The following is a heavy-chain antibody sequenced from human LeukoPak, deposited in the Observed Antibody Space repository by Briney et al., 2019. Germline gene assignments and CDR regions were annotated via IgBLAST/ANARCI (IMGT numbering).Heavy chain of an antibody. J-gene: IGHJ4*02. V-gene: IGHV4-34*01. CDR3: ARVMSSGWYKAVDY. D-gene: IGHD6-19*01. CDR2: INHSGST. CDR1: GGSISSYY. Sequence: SETLSLTCTVSGGSISSYYWSWIRQPPGKGLEWIGEINHSGSTNYNPSLKSRVTISVDTSKNQFSLKLSSVTAADTAVYYCARVMSSGWYKAVDYWGQGTLVTVSS.